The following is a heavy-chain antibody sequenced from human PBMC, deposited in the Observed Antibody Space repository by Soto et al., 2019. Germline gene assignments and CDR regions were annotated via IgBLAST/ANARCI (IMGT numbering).Heavy chain of an antibody. J-gene: IGHJ4*02. Sequence: GGSLRLSCAASGFTFSSYIMNWVRQAPGKGLEWVSSISSSSSYIYYADSVKGRFTISRDNAKNSLYLQMNSLRAEDTAVYYCARDRVAGNDFFDYWGQGTLVTVSS. D-gene: IGHD6-19*01. V-gene: IGHV3-21*01. CDR1: GFTFSSYI. CDR3: ARDRVAGNDFFDY. CDR2: ISSSSSYI.